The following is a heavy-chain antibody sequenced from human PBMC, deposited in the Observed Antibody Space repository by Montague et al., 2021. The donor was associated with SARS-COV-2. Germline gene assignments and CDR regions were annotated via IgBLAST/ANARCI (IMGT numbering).Heavy chain of an antibody. V-gene: IGHV4-59*13. D-gene: IGHD3-10*01. CDR2: IYYSGST. Sequence: SETLSLTCTVSGGSISSYYWSWIRQPPGKGLEWIGYIYYSGSTNYNPSLKSRVTISVDTSKNQFSLKLSSVTAADTAVYYCARSEGSWSYWGYYGMDVWGQGTTVTVSS. CDR1: GGSISSYY. CDR3: ARSEGSWSYWGYYGMDV. J-gene: IGHJ6*02.